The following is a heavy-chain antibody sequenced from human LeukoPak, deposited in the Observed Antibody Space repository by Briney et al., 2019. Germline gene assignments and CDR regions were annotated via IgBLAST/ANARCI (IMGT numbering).Heavy chain of an antibody. J-gene: IGHJ4*02. CDR3: CIDEYGSGTSPGY. CDR1: GFTVSSNY. Sequence: GGSLRLSCAASGFTVSSNYMSWVRQAPGKGLEWVGFIRNKAFGGTPEHAAAVKGRFTISRDDSKSIAYLEMNSLKTEDTAMYYCCIDEYGSGTSPGYWGQGTLVTVSS. D-gene: IGHD3-10*01. CDR2: IRNKAFGGTP. V-gene: IGHV3-22*01.